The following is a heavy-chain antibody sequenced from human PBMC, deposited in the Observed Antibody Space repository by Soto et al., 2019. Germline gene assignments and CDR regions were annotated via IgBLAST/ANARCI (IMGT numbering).Heavy chain of an antibody. V-gene: IGHV4-39*01. CDR2: MFYSGSA. J-gene: IGHJ5*02. CDR1: GGSISTDNYY. Sequence: QLQLQESGPGLVKPSETLSLTCNVSGGSISTDNYYWAWIRQPPGKGLEWIGIMFYSGSAYYNPSLKSRVTISVDTSKNQFSLRLSSVTAADTAVYYCAGQRFCSGGSCYLGWFVPWGQGTLVTVSS. CDR3: AGQRFCSGGSCYLGWFVP. D-gene: IGHD2-15*01.